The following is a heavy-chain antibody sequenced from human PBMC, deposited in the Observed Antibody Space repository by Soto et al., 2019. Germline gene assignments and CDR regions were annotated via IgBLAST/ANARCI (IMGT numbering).Heavy chain of an antibody. CDR2: ISSSSSTI. V-gene: IGHV3-48*01. CDR1: GFTFSSYS. Sequence: GGSLRLSCAASGFTFSSYSMNWVRQAPGKGLEWVSYISSSSSTIYYADSVKGRFTISRDNAKNSLYLQMNSLRAEDTAVYYCERADSGYAHGYYYYGMDVWGQGTTVTVSS. D-gene: IGHD5-12*01. CDR3: ERADSGYAHGYYYYGMDV. J-gene: IGHJ6*02.